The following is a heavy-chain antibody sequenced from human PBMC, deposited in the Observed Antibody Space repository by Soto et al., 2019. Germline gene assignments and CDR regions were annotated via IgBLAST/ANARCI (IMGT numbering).Heavy chain of an antibody. CDR3: ARQPPMVRGVIMSWFDP. CDR1: GGSISSSSYY. J-gene: IGHJ5*02. D-gene: IGHD3-10*01. CDR2: IYYSGST. Sequence: PSETLSLTCTVSGGSISSSSYYWGWIRQPPGKGLEWIGSIYYSGSTYYNPSLKSRVTISVDTSKNQFSLKLSSVTAADTAVYYCARQPPMVRGVIMSWFDPWGQGTLVTVSS. V-gene: IGHV4-39*01.